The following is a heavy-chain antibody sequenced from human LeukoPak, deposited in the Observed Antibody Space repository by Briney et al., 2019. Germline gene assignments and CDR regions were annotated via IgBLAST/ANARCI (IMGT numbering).Heavy chain of an antibody. D-gene: IGHD4-23*01. J-gene: IGHJ6*03. CDR1: GGSISSYY. CDR2: IYYSGST. V-gene: IGHV4-59*01. Sequence: PSETLSLTCTVSGGSISSYYWSWIRQPPGKGLEWIGYIYYSGSTNYNPSLKSRVTISVDTSKNQFSLKLSSVTAADTAVYYCARASGGYYYYYYMDVWGKGTTVTISS. CDR3: ARASGGYYYYYYMDV.